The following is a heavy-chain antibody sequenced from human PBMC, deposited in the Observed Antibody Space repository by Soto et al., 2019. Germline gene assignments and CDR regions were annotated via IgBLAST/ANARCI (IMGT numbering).Heavy chain of an antibody. V-gene: IGHV3-11*01. CDR3: ARAFSSQDIVVVPAARRDAFDI. CDR2: ISSSGSTI. CDR1: GFTFSDYY. Sequence: GGSLRLSCAASGFTFSDYYMSWIRQAPGKGLEWVSYISSSGSTIYYADSVKGRFTISRDNAKNSLYLQMNSLRAEDTAVYYCARAFSSQDIVVVPAARRDAFDIWGQGTMVTVSS. D-gene: IGHD2-2*01. J-gene: IGHJ3*02.